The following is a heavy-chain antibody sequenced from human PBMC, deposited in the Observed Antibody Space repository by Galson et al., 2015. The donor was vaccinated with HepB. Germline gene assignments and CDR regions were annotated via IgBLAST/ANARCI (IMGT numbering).Heavy chain of an antibody. Sequence: SLRLSCAASGFFFSSYWMCWVRQAPGKGLVWVSRINPDGSTTEYADSVRGRFTISRDNAKDTLYLQMNSLSVEDMAVYYCARGGVVGGVDYWGQGTLVTVSS. V-gene: IGHV3-74*01. D-gene: IGHD1-26*01. CDR3: ARGGVVGGVDY. CDR2: INPDGSTT. J-gene: IGHJ4*02. CDR1: GFFFSSYW.